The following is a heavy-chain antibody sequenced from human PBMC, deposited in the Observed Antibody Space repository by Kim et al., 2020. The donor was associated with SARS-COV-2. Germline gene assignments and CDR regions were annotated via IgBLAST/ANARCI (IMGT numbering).Heavy chain of an antibody. D-gene: IGHD3-22*01. CDR3: ARDAPYYYDSSGYSPADY. V-gene: IGHV4-4*06. J-gene: IGHJ4*02. Sequence: SRVTMSVDTSKNQFSLKLSSVTAADTAVYYCARDAPYYYDSSGYSPADYWGQGTLVTVSS.